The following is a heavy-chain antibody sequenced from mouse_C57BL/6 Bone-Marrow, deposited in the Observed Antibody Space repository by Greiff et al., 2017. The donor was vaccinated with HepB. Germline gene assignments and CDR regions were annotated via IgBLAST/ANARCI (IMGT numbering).Heavy chain of an antibody. V-gene: IGHV5-4*03. CDR2: ISDGGSYT. D-gene: IGHD4-1*01. CDR3: ARNWEGDY. J-gene: IGHJ2*01. Sequence: EVKLVESGGGLVKPGGSLKLSCAASGFTFSSYAMSWVRQTPEKRLEWVATISDGGSYTYYPDNVKGRFTISRDNAKNNLYLQKSHLKSEDTAMYYCARNWEGDYWGQGTTLTVSS. CDR1: GFTFSSYA.